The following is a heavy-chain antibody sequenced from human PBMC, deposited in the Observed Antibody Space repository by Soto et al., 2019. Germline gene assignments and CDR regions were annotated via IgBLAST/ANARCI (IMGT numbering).Heavy chain of an antibody. CDR3: ARPISPAIQPNYYYYIDV. D-gene: IGHD2-2*02. CDR2: ISSSGLTM. J-gene: IGHJ6*03. V-gene: IGHV3-11*01. CDR1: GFTFSDYY. Sequence: QVQLVESGGGLVKPGGSLRLSCAASGFTFSDYYMSWIRQAPGKGLEWVSYISSSGLTMYYADSVKGRFTISRDNANYSLYLQMNSLRAEDTAVYYCARPISPAIQPNYYYYIDVWGQGTTGTVSS.